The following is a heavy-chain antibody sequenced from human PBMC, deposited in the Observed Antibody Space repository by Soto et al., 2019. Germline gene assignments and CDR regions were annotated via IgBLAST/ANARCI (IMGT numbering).Heavy chain of an antibody. Sequence: SETLSLTCTVSCGSISSYYWSWIRQPPGKGLEWIGYIYYSGSTDYNPSLKSRVTISVDTSKNQFSLKLSSVTAADTAVYYCARELPEDYDFWSGPFDYWGQGTLVTVS. CDR1: CGSISSYY. CDR3: ARELPEDYDFWSGPFDY. CDR2: IYYSGST. D-gene: IGHD3-3*01. J-gene: IGHJ4*02. V-gene: IGHV4-59*01.